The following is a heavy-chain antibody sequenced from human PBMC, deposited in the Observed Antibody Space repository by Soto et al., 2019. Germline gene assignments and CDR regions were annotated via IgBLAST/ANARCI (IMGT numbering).Heavy chain of an antibody. CDR2: INPNSGGT. CDR1: GYTVTGYY. J-gene: IGHJ4*02. CDR3: ARSYCSGGSCYSGPDY. V-gene: IGHV1-2*02. D-gene: IGHD2-15*01. Sequence: ASVKVSCKASGYTVTGYYMHCVRRAPGQGLEWMGWINPNSGGTNYAQKFQGRVTMTRDTSISTAYMELSRLRSDDTAVYYCARSYCSGGSCYSGPDYRGQGTLVTVSS.